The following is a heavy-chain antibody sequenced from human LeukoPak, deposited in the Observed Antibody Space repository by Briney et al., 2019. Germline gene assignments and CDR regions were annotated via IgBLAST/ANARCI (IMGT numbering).Heavy chain of an antibody. CDR3: ARELVGATGAFDI. D-gene: IGHD1-26*01. J-gene: IGHJ3*02. Sequence: SETLSLTCTVSGGSISSSSYYWGWIRQPPGKGLEWIGSIYYSGSTYYNPSLKSRVTISVDTSKNQFSLKLSSVTAADTAVYSCARELVGATGAFDIWGQGTMVTVSS. V-gene: IGHV4-39*07. CDR2: IYYSGST. CDR1: GGSISSSSYY.